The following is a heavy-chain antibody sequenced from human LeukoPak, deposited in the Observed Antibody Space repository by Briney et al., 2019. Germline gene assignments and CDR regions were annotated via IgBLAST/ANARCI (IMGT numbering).Heavy chain of an antibody. Sequence: SVTVSCTASGGTFISYAISRVRLAPGQGLEWLGRIIPILGIANYAQKFQGRVTITADKSTSTAYMELSSLRSEDTAVYYCARDTNNLIRGVFADWGQGTLVTVSS. CDR1: GGTFISYA. D-gene: IGHD3-10*01. CDR3: ARDTNNLIRGVFAD. CDR2: IIPILGIA. V-gene: IGHV1-69*04. J-gene: IGHJ4*02.